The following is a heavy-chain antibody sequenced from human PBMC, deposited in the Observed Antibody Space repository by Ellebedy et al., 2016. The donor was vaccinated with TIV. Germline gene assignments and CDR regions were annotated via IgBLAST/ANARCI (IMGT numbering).Heavy chain of an antibody. CDR2: IKEGGSEK. J-gene: IGHJ2*01. CDR1: GFTVNTNY. CDR3: ARGNDYGDDVSLWYFDR. Sequence: PGGSLRLSCAASGFTVNTNYMTWVRQAPGKGLEWVANIKEGGSEKYYVDSVKGRFTISRDNAKNSLYLQMNNLRAEDTAVYYCARGNDYGDDVSLWYFDRWGRGTLVTVSS. D-gene: IGHD4/OR15-4a*01. V-gene: IGHV3-7*01.